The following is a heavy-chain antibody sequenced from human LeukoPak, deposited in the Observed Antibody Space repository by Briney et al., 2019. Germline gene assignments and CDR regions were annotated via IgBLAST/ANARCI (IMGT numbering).Heavy chain of an antibody. J-gene: IGHJ4*02. Sequence: GESLKISCKASGYSFINHWIGWVRQMPGKALEWMGVIYPGDSDTRYSPSFQGQVTISADKFISTAYLQWSSLKASDSAIYYCARHLVSGGSHSGSYGYWGQGTLVTVSS. CDR1: GYSFINHW. CDR3: ARHLVSGGSHSGSYGY. V-gene: IGHV5-51*01. CDR2: IYPGDSDT. D-gene: IGHD3-10*01.